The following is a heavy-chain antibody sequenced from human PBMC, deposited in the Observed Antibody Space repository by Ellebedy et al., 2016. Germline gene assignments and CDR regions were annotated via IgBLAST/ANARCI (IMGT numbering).Heavy chain of an antibody. J-gene: IGHJ4*02. Sequence: SETLSLTCSVSGASISTSRWWSWVRQPPGKGPEWIGEIYHSENTNYRPSLMSRITISLDKSKNQFSLQLTSVTAADTAVYYCATEVQGHGSESYFFDYWGQGTLVTVSS. D-gene: IGHD3-10*01. V-gene: IGHV4-4*02. CDR2: IYHSENT. CDR1: GASISTSRW. CDR3: ATEVQGHGSESYFFDY.